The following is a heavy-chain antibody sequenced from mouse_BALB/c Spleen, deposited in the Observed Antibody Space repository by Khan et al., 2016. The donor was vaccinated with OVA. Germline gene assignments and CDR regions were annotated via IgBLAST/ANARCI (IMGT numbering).Heavy chain of an antibody. J-gene: IGHJ3*01. V-gene: IGHV9-2-1*01. CDR2: INTETGEA. CDR3: AGRFIY. D-gene: IGHD1-1*01. Sequence: QIQLVQSGPQLKKPGETVKISCRASGYIFTDYAMHWVRQAPGKVLRWMGWINTETGEATYADDFKGRFAFSLETSATTAYLQLNNLKNEDMATYFCAGRFIYWGQGTLVTVSA. CDR1: GYIFTDYA.